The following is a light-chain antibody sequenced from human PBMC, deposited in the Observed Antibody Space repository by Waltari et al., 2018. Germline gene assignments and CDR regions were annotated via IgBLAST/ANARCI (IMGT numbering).Light chain of an antibody. V-gene: IGLV2-14*03. CDR2: DVT. CDR3: ASQRPDGVVL. Sequence: QSALTQPASVPGSPGQSITISCAGIGPAISPSDFVSWYQHHPDRAPQVIIYDVTNRPSGISARFSASKSADTASLTISGLQAEDEGDYYCASQRPDGVVLFGGGTRVTVL. CDR1: GPAISPSDF. J-gene: IGLJ3*02.